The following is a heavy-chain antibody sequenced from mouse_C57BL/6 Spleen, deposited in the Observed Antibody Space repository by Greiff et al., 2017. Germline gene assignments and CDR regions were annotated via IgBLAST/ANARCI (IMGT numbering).Heavy chain of an antibody. V-gene: IGHV1-62-2*01. D-gene: IGHD1-1*01. J-gene: IGHJ4*01. CDR1: GYTFTEYT. CDR3: ARHGDYGSRQGYAMDY. Sequence: LVKPGASVKLSCKASGYTFTEYTIHWVKQRSGQGLEWIGWFYPGSGSIKYNEKFKDKATLTADKSSSTVSMELSRLTSEDSAVYFCARHGDYGSRQGYAMDYWGQGTSVTVSS. CDR2: FYPGSGSI.